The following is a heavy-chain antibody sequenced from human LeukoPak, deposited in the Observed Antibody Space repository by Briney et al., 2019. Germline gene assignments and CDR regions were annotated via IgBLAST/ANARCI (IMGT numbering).Heavy chain of an antibody. Sequence: PSETLSLTFTVSGGSISSYYWNWIRQPAGKGLEWIGRISSSGSANYNPSLKSRVTLSVDTSRNQLSLILNSVTAADTAVFYCATEPTRTPYYYMDVWRKGTTVIVSS. D-gene: IGHD1-1*01. J-gene: IGHJ6*03. CDR2: ISSSGSA. V-gene: IGHV4-4*07. CDR1: GGSISSYY. CDR3: ATEPTRTPYYYMDV.